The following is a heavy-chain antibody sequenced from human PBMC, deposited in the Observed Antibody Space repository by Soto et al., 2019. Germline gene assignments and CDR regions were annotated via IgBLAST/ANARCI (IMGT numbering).Heavy chain of an antibody. CDR2: INSDGSST. V-gene: IGHV3-74*01. CDR3: ALPYYYDSSAPDY. Sequence: GGSLRLSCAAFGFTFSSYWMHWVRQAPGKGLVWVPRINSDGSSTSYADSVKGRFTISRDNAKNTLYLQMNSLRAEDTAVYYCALPYYYDSSAPDYWGQGTLVTVSS. CDR1: GFTFSSYW. J-gene: IGHJ4*02. D-gene: IGHD3-22*01.